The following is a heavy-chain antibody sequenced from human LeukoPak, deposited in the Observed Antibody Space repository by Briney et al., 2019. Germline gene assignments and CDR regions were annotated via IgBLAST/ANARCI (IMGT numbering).Heavy chain of an antibody. V-gene: IGHV3-21*01. Sequence: GGSLRLSCAASGFTFNTYGMNWVRQAPGKGLEWLSYIGPGPSHTYYADSVRGRFVISRDDAKSSLYLQRSSLRAEDTAVYYCARDYVTMAPDYGGLGTLVTVSS. J-gene: IGHJ4*02. CDR3: ARDYVTMAPDY. CDR2: IGPGPSHT. D-gene: IGHD3-10*02. CDR1: GFTFNTYG.